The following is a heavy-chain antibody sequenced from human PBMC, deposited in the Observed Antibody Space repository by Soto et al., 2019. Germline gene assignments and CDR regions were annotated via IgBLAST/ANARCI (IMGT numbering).Heavy chain of an antibody. Sequence: PSETLSLTCTVSGGSISSYYMSWVRQAPGKGLEWVSVIYSGGSTYYADSVKGRFTISRDNSKNTLYLQMNSLRAEDTAVYYCARVSMGHWFDPWGQGTLVTVSS. CDR3: ARVSMGHWFDP. V-gene: IGHV3-53*01. J-gene: IGHJ5*02. CDR1: GGSISSYY. CDR2: IYSGGST.